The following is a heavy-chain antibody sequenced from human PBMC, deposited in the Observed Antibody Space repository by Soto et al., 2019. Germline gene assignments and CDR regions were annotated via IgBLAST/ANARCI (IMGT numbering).Heavy chain of an antibody. V-gene: IGHV3-23*01. Sequence: GGSLRLSCAASGFTFSSYAMSWVRQAPGKGLEWVSAISGSGGSTYYADSVKGRFTISRDNSKNTLYLQMNSLRAEDTAVYYCAKDNTMVRGVITDYWGQGTLVTVSS. CDR1: GFTFSSYA. CDR3: AKDNTMVRGVITDY. CDR2: ISGSGGST. J-gene: IGHJ4*02. D-gene: IGHD3-10*01.